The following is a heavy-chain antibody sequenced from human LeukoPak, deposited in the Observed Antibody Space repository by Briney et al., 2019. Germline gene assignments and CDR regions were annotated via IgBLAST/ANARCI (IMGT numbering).Heavy chain of an antibody. CDR2: ISYDGSNK. D-gene: IGHD6-13*01. Sequence: PGGSLRLSCAASGFSLSNYGMHWVRQAPGKGLEWVAVISYDGSNKYYADSVKGRFTISRDNSKNTLYLQMNSLRAEDTAVYYCARDLTIAAAGNRRYFQHWGQGTLVTVSS. CDR1: GFSLSNYG. CDR3: ARDLTIAAAGNRRYFQH. V-gene: IGHV3-30*03. J-gene: IGHJ1*01.